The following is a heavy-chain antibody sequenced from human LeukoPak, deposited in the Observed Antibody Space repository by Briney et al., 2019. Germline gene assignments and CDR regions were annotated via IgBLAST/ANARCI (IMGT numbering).Heavy chain of an antibody. J-gene: IGHJ4*02. V-gene: IGHV4-34*01. Sequence: PSETLSLTCAVYGGSFSGYYWSWLRQPPGKGLEWIGEINHSGSTNYNPSLKSRVTISVDTSKNQFSLKLSSVTAADTAVYYCARDVYGSGSYRDYWGQGTLVTVSS. CDR2: INHSGST. D-gene: IGHD3-10*01. CDR3: ARDVYGSGSYRDY. CDR1: GGSFSGYY.